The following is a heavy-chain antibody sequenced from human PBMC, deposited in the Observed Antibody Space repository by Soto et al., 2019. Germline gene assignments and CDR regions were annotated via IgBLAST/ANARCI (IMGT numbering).Heavy chain of an antibody. J-gene: IGHJ4*02. Sequence: GASVKVSCKASGYTFTAYYIHWVRQAPGQGLEWVGWIHPNTGGTHYAQKFQGRFTMTRDRSIRTVYMELSTLTSDDTAVYYCARDTIDYWGQGTLVTVSS. CDR3: ARDTIDY. CDR1: GYTFTAYY. V-gene: IGHV1-2*02. CDR2: IHPNTGGT.